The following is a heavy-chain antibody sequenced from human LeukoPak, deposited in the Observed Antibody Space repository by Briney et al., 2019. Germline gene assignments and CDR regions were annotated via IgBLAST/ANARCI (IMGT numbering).Heavy chain of an antibody. CDR1: GFTVSSNY. CDR2: IYSGGST. J-gene: IGHJ4*02. D-gene: IGHD6-19*01. V-gene: IGHV3-66*01. CDR3: ARVSSGWISHFDY. Sequence: GGSLRLSCAASGFTVSSNYMSWVRQAPGKGLEWVSVIYSGGSTYYADSVKGRFTISRDNSKNTLYLQMSSLRAEDTAVYYCARVSSGWISHFDYWGQGTLVTVSS.